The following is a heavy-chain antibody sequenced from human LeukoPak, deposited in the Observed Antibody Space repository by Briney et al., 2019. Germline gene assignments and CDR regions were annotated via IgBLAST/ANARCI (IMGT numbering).Heavy chain of an antibody. V-gene: IGHV3-21*01. CDR1: GFTFSDYS. D-gene: IGHD5/OR15-5a*01. Sequence: GGSLRLSCPASGFTFSDYSMSWGRQAPGKGLEWVSSISSSSDYIYYADSVKGRFTISRDNARNSLYLQMNSVRAEDTAVYYCARSRSVSNYKGMDVWGQGTTVTVSS. CDR3: ARSRSVSNYKGMDV. J-gene: IGHJ6*02. CDR2: ISSSSDYI.